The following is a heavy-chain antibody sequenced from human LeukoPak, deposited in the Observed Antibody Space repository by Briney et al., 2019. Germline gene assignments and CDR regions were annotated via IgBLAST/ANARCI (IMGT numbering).Heavy chain of an antibody. J-gene: IGHJ4*02. D-gene: IGHD6-6*01. Sequence: SESLSLTCTVSGGSISSSSYYWGWIRQPPGKGLEWIVTIYYSGSTYYNSSLKSRFTVSVDTSKNQFSLKLSCVTAADTAVYYCARRVARSSSGFDYGGQGTLVTVSS. CDR1: GGSISSSSYY. CDR2: IYYSGST. CDR3: ARRVARSSSGFDY. V-gene: IGHV4-39*01.